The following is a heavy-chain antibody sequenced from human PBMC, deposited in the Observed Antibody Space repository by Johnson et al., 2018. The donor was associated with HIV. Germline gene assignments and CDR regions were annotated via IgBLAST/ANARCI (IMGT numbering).Heavy chain of an antibody. Sequence: SLLLSFSSSFFPFLPLSLFCVLQAPFYFLQCFSPILNGGGTDYADSVKGRFTISRDNSENTLNLQMNSLRGEDTAVYYCVTSSLGWGLDGFDIWGRGTMVTVSS. CDR1: FFPFLPLS. D-gene: IGHD3-16*01. V-gene: IGHV3-53*01. CDR2: ILNGGGT. J-gene: IGHJ3*02. CDR3: VTSSLGWGLDGFDI.